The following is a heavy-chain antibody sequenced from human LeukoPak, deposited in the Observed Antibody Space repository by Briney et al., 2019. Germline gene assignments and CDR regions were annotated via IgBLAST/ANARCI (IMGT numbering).Heavy chain of an antibody. CDR3: AKDTRELLLDY. V-gene: IGHV3-23*01. D-gene: IGHD1-26*01. Sequence: GGSLRLSCAASGFTVSSYAMSWVRQAPEKGLEWVSAISGSGGSTYYADSVKGRFTISRDNSKNTLYLQMNSLRAEDTAVYYCAKDTRELLLDYWGQGTLVTVSS. CDR1: GFTVSSYA. J-gene: IGHJ4*02. CDR2: ISGSGGST.